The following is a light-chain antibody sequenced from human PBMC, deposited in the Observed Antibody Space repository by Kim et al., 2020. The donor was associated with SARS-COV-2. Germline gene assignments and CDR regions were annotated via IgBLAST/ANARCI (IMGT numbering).Light chain of an antibody. CDR2: AVV. J-gene: IGKJ1*01. V-gene: IGKV3-20*01. CDR1: RRITSDF. Sequence: EIVLTQSPGTLSLSPGGNATLSCRASRRITSDFLAWYQHKPGQAPRLLIFAVVIRATGIPDRFSGSGSVTDFTLTITRLEPEDSAVYYCQHYGDSPGTFGQGTKVDIK. CDR3: QHYGDSPGT.